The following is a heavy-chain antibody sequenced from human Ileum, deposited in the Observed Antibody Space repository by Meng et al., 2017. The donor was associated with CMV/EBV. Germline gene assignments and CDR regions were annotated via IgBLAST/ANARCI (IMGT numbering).Heavy chain of an antibody. J-gene: IGHJ4*02. CDR2: IKQDGSEK. V-gene: IGHV3-7*01. CDR1: GFTFSSYW. D-gene: IGHD2-2*01. CDR3: ARGYCSSTSCFFFDY. Sequence: GGSLRLSCAASGFTFSSYWMAWVRQAPGKGLEWVANIKQDGSEKYYVDSVKGRFTISRDNAKNSLYLQVNSLRAEDTAVYYCARGYCSSTSCFFFDYWGQGTLGT.